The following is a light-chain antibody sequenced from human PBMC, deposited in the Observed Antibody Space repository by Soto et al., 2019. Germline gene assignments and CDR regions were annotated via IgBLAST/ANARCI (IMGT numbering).Light chain of an antibody. J-gene: IGKJ1*01. CDR1: QSIGSW. V-gene: IGKV1-5*03. Sequence: DIQMTQSPSTLSASVGDRVTITCRASQSIGSWLAWYQQKPGKAPKLLIYKASTLESGVPSNFSGSGSGTEFTLTSSSLQPEDFATYYCQKYNSYPWTFGQGNKVDIK. CDR3: QKYNSYPWT. CDR2: KAS.